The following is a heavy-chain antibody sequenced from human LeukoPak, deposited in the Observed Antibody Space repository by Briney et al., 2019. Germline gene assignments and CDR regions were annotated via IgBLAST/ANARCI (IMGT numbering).Heavy chain of an antibody. CDR3: ARDLGWYGELSDADALDI. CDR1: GFTFSNFW. J-gene: IGHJ3*02. D-gene: IGHD3-10*01. Sequence: GGSLRLSCVASGFTFSNFWMHWVRQVPGEGLVWVARIKADGTAPTYADSVKGRCSISRDNARNTLYLQMNSLRVEDSAVYYCARDLGWYGELSDADALDIWGLGTMVTVSS. V-gene: IGHV3-74*01. CDR2: IKADGTAP.